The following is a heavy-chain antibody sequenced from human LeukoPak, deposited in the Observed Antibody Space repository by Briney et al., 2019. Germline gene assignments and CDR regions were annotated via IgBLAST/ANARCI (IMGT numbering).Heavy chain of an antibody. D-gene: IGHD3-22*01. Sequence: SETLSLTCTVSGGSISSYYWSWIRQPAGKGLGWIGRIYTSGSTNYSPSLKSRVTISVDKSKNQFSLKLSSVTAADTAVYYCARESYYDSSGAYYFDYWGQGTLVTVSS. J-gene: IGHJ4*02. CDR1: GGSISSYY. V-gene: IGHV4-4*07. CDR2: IYTSGST. CDR3: ARESYYDSSGAYYFDY.